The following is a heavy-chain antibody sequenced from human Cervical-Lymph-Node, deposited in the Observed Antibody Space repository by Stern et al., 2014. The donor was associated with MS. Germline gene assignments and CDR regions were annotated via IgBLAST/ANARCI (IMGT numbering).Heavy chain of an antibody. Sequence: EVQLEESGAEVKKPGESLKISCKDSGYSFTRYWIGWVRQMPGKGLEWMGIIYPGDSDTRYSASFQGQVTISADKSINTAYLQWSSLRASDSAIYYCARGGVSFDTGLVAFDYWGQGTLVTVSS. CDR1: GYSFTRYW. V-gene: IGHV5-51*01. CDR2: IYPGDSDT. CDR3: ARGGVSFDTGLVAFDY. J-gene: IGHJ4*02. D-gene: IGHD5-18*01.